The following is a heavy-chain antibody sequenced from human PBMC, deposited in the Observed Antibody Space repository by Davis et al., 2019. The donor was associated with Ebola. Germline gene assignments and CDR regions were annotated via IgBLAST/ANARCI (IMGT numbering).Heavy chain of an antibody. CDR3: ARSQYCISTSCPSDAFDI. D-gene: IGHD2-2*01. J-gene: IGHJ3*02. Sequence: AASAKVSCKASGYTFTNSYMHWVRQAPGQGLEWMGIINPSDGRTSYAQKFQGRVTMTRDTSTTSVYMELSSLRSEDTAVYYCARSQYCISTSCPSDAFDIWGQGTMVTVSS. CDR2: INPSDGRT. V-gene: IGHV1-46*01. CDR1: GYTFTNSY.